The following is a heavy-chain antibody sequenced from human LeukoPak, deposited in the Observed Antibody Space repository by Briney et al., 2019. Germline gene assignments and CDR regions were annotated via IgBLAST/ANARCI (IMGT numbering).Heavy chain of an antibody. CDR1: GYDFSGYT. J-gene: IGHJ6*03. V-gene: IGHV3-21*01. CDR3: ARDRPQQWLVRGQRGYYYYMDV. D-gene: IGHD6-19*01. CDR2: ISKSSALK. Sequence: PGGSLRLSCVASGYDFSGYTFTWVRQAPGKGLEYVSSISKSSALKYYAESVRGRFTISRDNAENSLYLQMNSLRAEDMAVYYCARDRPQQWLVRGQRGYYYYMDVWGKGTTVTISS.